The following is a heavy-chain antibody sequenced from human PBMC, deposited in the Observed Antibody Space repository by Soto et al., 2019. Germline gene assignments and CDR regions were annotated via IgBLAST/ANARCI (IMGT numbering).Heavy chain of an antibody. CDR3: ARGPKGRYCSGGSCSKSFDY. J-gene: IGHJ4*02. CDR2: INHSGST. D-gene: IGHD2-15*01. Sequence: SETLSLTCAVYGGSFSGYYWSWVRQSPGKGLEWIGEINHSGSTNYNPSLKSRVTISVDTSKNQFSLKLSSVTAADTAVYYCARGPKGRYCSGGSCSKSFDYWGQGTLVTVSS. CDR1: GGSFSGYY. V-gene: IGHV4-34*01.